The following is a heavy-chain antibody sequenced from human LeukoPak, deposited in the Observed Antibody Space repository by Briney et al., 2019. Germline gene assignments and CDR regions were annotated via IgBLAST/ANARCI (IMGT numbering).Heavy chain of an antibody. CDR3: ARDLFTMVRGVNKGIDY. D-gene: IGHD3-10*01. CDR1: GYTFTDSY. J-gene: IGHJ4*02. Sequence: ASVKVSCKTSGYTFTDSYIHWVRQAPGQGLEWMGRINPNSGGTKYAQKFQGRVTMTRDTSISTAYMEMSRLTSDDTAVYYCARDLFTMVRGVNKGIDYWGQGTLVTVSS. CDR2: INPNSGGT. V-gene: IGHV1-2*06.